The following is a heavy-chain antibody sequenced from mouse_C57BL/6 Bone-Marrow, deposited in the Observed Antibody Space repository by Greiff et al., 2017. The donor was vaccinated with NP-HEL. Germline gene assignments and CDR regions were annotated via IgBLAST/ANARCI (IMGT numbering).Heavy chain of an antibody. D-gene: IGHD2-2*01. CDR1: GYTFTSYW. Sequence: QVQLKQPGAELVKPGASVKLSCKASGYTFTSYWMHWVKQRPGRGLEWIGRIDPNSGGTKYNEKFKSKATLTVDKPSSTAYMQLSSLTSEDSAVYYCATSPLYYGYDGRYYYAMDYWGQGTSVTVSS. V-gene: IGHV1-72*01. J-gene: IGHJ4*01. CDR3: ATSPLYYGYDGRYYYAMDY. CDR2: IDPNSGGT.